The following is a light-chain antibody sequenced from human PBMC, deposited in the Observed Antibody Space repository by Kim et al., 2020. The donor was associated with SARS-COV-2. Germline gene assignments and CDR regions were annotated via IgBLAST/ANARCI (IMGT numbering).Light chain of an antibody. J-gene: IGKJ4*01. Sequence: DIQMTQSPSSLSASVGDRVTIICRASQDISRYLNWYQQKPGKAPKLLIYTASSLQSGVPSRFTGSGSETDFTLTITSLQPGGFGTYYCQQISSAHRTFGRGTNLEI. CDR3: QQISSAHRT. CDR1: QDISRY. CDR2: TAS. V-gene: IGKV1-39*01.